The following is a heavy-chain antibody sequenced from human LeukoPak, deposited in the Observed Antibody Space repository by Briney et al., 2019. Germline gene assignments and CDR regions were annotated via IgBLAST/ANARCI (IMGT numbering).Heavy chain of an antibody. Sequence: GGSLRLSCAASGFTFSNYWMHWVRQAPGKGRGWGSGIKDDGGRINYADSVQGRFTISTDNPKNTVYLHMNTLRAQDTALYYSARVGTGSWYFDLWGRGTLVTVSS. D-gene: IGHD3-10*01. J-gene: IGHJ2*01. V-gene: IGHV3-74*01. CDR2: IKDDGGRI. CDR3: ARVGTGSWYFDL. CDR1: GFTFSNYW.